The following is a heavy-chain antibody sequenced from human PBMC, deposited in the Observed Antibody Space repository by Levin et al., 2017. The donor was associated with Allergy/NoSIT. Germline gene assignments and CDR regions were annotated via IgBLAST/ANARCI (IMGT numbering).Heavy chain of an antibody. V-gene: IGHV4-59*08. CDR2: IYYSGST. D-gene: IGHD6-19*01. Sequence: SQTLSLTCTVSGGSISSYYWSWIRQPPGKGLEWIGYIYYSGSTNYNPSLKSRVTISVDTSKNQFSLKLSSVTAADTAVYYCARHTSGWYEEGYWGQGTLVTVSS. CDR1: GGSISSYY. CDR3: ARHTSGWYEEGY. J-gene: IGHJ4*02.